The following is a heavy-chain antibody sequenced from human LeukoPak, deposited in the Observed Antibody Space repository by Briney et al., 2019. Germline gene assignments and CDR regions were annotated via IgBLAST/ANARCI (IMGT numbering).Heavy chain of an antibody. Sequence: SGPALVKPTQTLTLTCTFSGFSLSTSGMCVSWIRQPPGKALEGLARIDWDDDKYYSTSLKTRLTISKDTSKNQVVLTMTNMDPVDTATYYCARIHYYDSSGYYPLFDYWGQGTMVTVSS. CDR1: GFSLSTSGMC. V-gene: IGHV2-70*11. CDR2: IDWDDDK. J-gene: IGHJ4*02. D-gene: IGHD3-22*01. CDR3: ARIHYYDSSGYYPLFDY.